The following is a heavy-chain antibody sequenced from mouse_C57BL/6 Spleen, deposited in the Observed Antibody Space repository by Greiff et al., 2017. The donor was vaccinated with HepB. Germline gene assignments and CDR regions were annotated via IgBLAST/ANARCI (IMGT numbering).Heavy chain of an antibody. J-gene: IGHJ1*03. CDR3: ARGGYVDV. D-gene: IGHD3-1*01. CDR1: GYAFSSSW. Sequence: VQLQQSGPELVKPGASVKISCKASGYAFSSSWMNWVKQRPGKGLEWIGRIYPGDGDTNSNGKFKGKATLTADKSSSTAYMPLSILTSEDSAVYFCARGGYVDVWGTGTTVTVSS. V-gene: IGHV1-82*01. CDR2: IYPGDGDT.